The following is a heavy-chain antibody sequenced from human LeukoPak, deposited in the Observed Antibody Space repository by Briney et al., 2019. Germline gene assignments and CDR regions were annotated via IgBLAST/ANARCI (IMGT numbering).Heavy chain of an antibody. CDR1: GFTFSSYG. V-gene: IGHV3-30*02. CDR3: AKDRDGYFDWLSSLDY. J-gene: IGHJ4*02. CDR2: IRYDGSNK. Sequence: PGGSLRLSCAASGFTFSSYGMHWVRQAPGKGLEWVAFIRYDGSNKYHADSVKGRFTISRDNSKNTLYLQMNSLRAEDTAVYYCAKDRDGYFDWLSSLDYWGQGTLVTVSS. D-gene: IGHD3-9*01.